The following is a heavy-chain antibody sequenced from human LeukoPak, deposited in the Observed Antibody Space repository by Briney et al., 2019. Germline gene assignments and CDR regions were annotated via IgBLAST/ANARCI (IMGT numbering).Heavy chain of an antibody. CDR2: IYPGDSDT. D-gene: IGHD6-19*01. CDR1: GYSFTSYW. CDR3: ARHESSGWYYFDY. V-gene: IGHV5-51*01. Sequence: RGESLKISCKGSGYSFTSYWIGWVRQMPGKGLEWMGIIYPGDSDTRCSPSFQGQVTISADKSISTAYLQWSSLKASDTAMYYCARHESSGWYYFDYWGQGTLVTVSS. J-gene: IGHJ4*02.